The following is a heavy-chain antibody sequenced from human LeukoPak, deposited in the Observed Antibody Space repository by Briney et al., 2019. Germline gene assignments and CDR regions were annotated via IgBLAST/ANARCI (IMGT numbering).Heavy chain of an antibody. J-gene: IGHJ4*02. CDR3: ARGYYYGSGPSDY. V-gene: IGHV4-39*07. CDR1: GGSISSSSYY. Sequence: PSETLSLTCTVSGGSISSSSYYWGWIRQPPGKGLEWIGSIYYSGSTYYNPSLKSRVTISVDTSKNQFSLKLSSVTAADTAVYYCARGYYYGSGPSDYWGQGTLVTVSS. D-gene: IGHD3-10*01. CDR2: IYYSGST.